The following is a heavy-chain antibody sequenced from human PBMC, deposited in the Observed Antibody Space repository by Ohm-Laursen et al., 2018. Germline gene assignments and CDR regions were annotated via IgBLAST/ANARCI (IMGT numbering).Heavy chain of an antibody. D-gene: IGHD5-18*01. V-gene: IGHV1-24*01. Sequence: ASVSASCKVYSYTLTVLSIHWARQAPGNGLECIGVLDTEDGETLYAQKFQGRVTMTEDRSTDTVYLELSTLKSEHAAVYYCATAITRIHLWWNYDYWGQGTLVTVSS. J-gene: IGHJ4*02. CDR2: LDTEDGET. CDR1: SYTLTVLS. CDR3: ATAITRIHLWWNYDY.